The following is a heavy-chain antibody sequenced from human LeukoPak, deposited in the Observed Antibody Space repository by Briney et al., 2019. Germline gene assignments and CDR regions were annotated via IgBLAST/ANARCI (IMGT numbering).Heavy chain of an antibody. Sequence: PGGSLRLSCAASGFTFSSYGMHWVRQAPGKGLEWVAVIWYDGSNKYYADSVKGRFTISRDNSKNTLYLQMNSRRAEDTAVYYCANIPRIVVVAFDYWGQGTLVTVSS. J-gene: IGHJ4*02. D-gene: IGHD3-22*01. V-gene: IGHV3-33*06. CDR2: IWYDGSNK. CDR3: ANIPRIVVVAFDY. CDR1: GFTFSSYG.